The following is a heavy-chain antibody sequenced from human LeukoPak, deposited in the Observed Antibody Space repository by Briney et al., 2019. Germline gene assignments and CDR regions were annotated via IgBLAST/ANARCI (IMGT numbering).Heavy chain of an antibody. V-gene: IGHV3-74*01. D-gene: IGHD7-27*01. J-gene: IGHJ3*02. Sequence: GGSLRLSCAASGFTFSSYSMNWVRQAPGKGLEWVSRINSDGSSTSHADSVKGRFTISRDNAKNTLYVQMNSLRAEDTAVYFCAREITGDLAFDIWGQGTMVTVSS. CDR3: AREITGDLAFDI. CDR2: INSDGSST. CDR1: GFTFSSYS.